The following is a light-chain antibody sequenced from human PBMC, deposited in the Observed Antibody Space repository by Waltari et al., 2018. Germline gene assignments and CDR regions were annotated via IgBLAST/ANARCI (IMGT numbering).Light chain of an antibody. CDR2: KTS. CDR3: QYFDNLPMFT. CDR1: QDIGGY. Sequence: IQLTQSPSSLAASVGDRVTLTCRASQDIGGYLNWYQQQPGKAPKLLIYKTSILNTGVPSRFSGVSSRIDYTLTITNLQPEDIATYYCQYFDNLPMFTFGPGTKVEIK. J-gene: IGKJ2*01. V-gene: IGKV1-33*01.